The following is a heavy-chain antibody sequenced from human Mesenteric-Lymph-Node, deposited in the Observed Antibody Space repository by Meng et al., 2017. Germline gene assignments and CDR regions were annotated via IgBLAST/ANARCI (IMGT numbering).Heavy chain of an antibody. CDR2: IYHSGST. V-gene: IGHV4-4*02. CDR1: GGSISSSNW. CDR3: ARVFLKELIAVAGNLPPSILDAFDI. D-gene: IGHD6-19*01. J-gene: IGHJ3*02. Sequence: SETLSLTCAVSGGSISSSNWWSWVRQPPGKGLEWIGEIYHSGSTNYNPSLKSRVTISVDKSKNQFSLKLSSVTAADTAVYYCARVFLKELIAVAGNLPPSILDAFDIWGQGTMVTVSS.